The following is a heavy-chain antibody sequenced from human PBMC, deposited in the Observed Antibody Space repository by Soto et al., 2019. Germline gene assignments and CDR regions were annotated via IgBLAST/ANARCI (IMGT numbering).Heavy chain of an antibody. J-gene: IGHJ6*02. CDR2: ISWNSGSI. D-gene: IGHD6-19*01. V-gene: IGHV3-9*01. CDR1: GFTFDDYA. CDR3: AKDFSSGRYYYYGMDV. Sequence: GGSLRLSCVASGFTFDDYAMHWVRQAPGKGLEWVSGISWNSGSIGYADSVKGRFTISRDNAKNSLYLQMNSLRAEDTALYYCAKDFSSGRYYYYGMDVWGQGTTVTVSS.